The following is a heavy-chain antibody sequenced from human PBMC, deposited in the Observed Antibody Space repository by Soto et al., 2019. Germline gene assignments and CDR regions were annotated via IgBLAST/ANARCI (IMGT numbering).Heavy chain of an antibody. V-gene: IGHV3-23*01. Sequence: EVQLLESGGGLVQPGGSLRLSCAASGFTFSSYAMSWVRQAPGKGLEWVSAISGSGGSTYYADSVKGRFTISRDNSKNTLYLQMNSLRAEDTAVYYCEFTRERDLPLREYSGYDHDYWGQGTLVTVSS. D-gene: IGHD5-12*01. CDR1: GFTFSSYA. J-gene: IGHJ4*02. CDR3: EFTRERDLPLREYSGYDHDY. CDR2: ISGSGGST.